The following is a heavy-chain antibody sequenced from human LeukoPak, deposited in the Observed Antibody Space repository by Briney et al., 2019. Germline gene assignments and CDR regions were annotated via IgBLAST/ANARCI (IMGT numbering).Heavy chain of an antibody. CDR2: ISYDGSNK. Sequence: GRSLRLSCAASGFTFSSYGMHWVRQAPGKGLEWVAVISYDGSNKYYADSVKGRFTISRDNSKNTLYLQMNSLRPEDTALYYCLKQYYDILTGYYLDAFDIWGQGTMVTVSS. J-gene: IGHJ3*02. CDR3: LKQYYDILTGYYLDAFDI. D-gene: IGHD3-9*01. V-gene: IGHV3-30*18. CDR1: GFTFSSYG.